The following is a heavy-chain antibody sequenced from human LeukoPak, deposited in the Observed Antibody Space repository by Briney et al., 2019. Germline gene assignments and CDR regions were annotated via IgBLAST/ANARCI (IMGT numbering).Heavy chain of an antibody. CDR2: INHSGST. D-gene: IGHD3-3*01. Sequence: SETLSLTCAVFGGSFSGYYWSWIRQPPGKGLEWIGEINHSGSTNYNPSLESRVTIPVDTSKNQFSLKLSSVTAADTAVYYCARVKDFWSGYQSNWFDPWGQGTLVTVSS. J-gene: IGHJ5*02. V-gene: IGHV4-34*01. CDR1: GGSFSGYY. CDR3: ARVKDFWSGYQSNWFDP.